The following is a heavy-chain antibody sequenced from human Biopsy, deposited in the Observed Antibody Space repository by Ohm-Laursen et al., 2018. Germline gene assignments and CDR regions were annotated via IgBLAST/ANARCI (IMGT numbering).Heavy chain of an antibody. CDR1: GFTFRNYW. V-gene: IGHV3-7*01. CDR3: VRGSEFEGSNWPVDY. Sequence: GSLRLSCAASGFTFRNYWMTWVRQAPGKGLEWVANIKQDGSEKYSVDSVKGRFTISRDNAKNSLYLQMNSLSAEDTAVYYCVRGSEFEGSNWPVDYWGQGTLVTVSS. D-gene: IGHD6-13*01. CDR2: IKQDGSEK. J-gene: IGHJ4*02.